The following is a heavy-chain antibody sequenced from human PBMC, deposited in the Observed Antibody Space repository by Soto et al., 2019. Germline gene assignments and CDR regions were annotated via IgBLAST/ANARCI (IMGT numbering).Heavy chain of an antibody. Sequence: VGSLRLSCAASGFTFSNCGMHWIRQAPGKGLEWVAIIWYDGSNKYYADSVKGRFTISRDNSKNTLYLQMSSLRVEDTAVYYCVKDNSGYSPFDYWGQGTQVTVSS. D-gene: IGHD3-22*01. V-gene: IGHV3-33*06. J-gene: IGHJ4*02. CDR2: IWYDGSNK. CDR3: VKDNSGYSPFDY. CDR1: GFTFSNCG.